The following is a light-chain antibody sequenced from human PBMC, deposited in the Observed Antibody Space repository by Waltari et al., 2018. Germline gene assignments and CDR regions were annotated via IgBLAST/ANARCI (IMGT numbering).Light chain of an antibody. CDR3: QQYNRWPPLT. V-gene: IGKV3-15*01. J-gene: IGKJ4*01. CDR2: RAS. Sequence: ETVMTQSPATLSMSPGERATLSCRASQGIHDNLAWYQQKPGQAPRLLIYRASTRATGIPARFSGSGSGTYFTLPITSLQSEDSALYYCQQYNRWPPLTFGGGTKVEI. CDR1: QGIHDN.